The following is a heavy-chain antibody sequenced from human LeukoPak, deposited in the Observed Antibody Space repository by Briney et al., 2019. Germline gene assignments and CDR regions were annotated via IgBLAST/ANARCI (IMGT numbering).Heavy chain of an antibody. CDR1: GGSFSSYY. Sequence: SETLSLTCAVYGGSFSSYYWSWIRQPAGKGLEWIGRIYTSGSTNYNPSLKSRVTMSVDTSKNQFSLKLSSVTAADTAVYYCARDAMVDAFDIWGQGTMVTVSS. CDR2: IYTSGST. CDR3: ARDAMVDAFDI. J-gene: IGHJ3*02. V-gene: IGHV4-4*07. D-gene: IGHD2-8*01.